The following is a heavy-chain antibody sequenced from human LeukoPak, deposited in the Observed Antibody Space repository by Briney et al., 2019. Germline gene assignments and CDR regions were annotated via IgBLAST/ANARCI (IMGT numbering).Heavy chain of an antibody. J-gene: IGHJ4*02. V-gene: IGHV4-34*01. D-gene: IGHD6-19*01. Sequence: SETLSLTCAVYGGSFSGYYWSWIRQPPGKGLEWIGEINHSGSTNYNPSLKSRVTISVDTSKNQFSLKLSSVTAADTTVYYCARDRLYRVAGDFDYWGQGTLVTVSS. CDR1: GGSFSGYY. CDR3: ARDRLYRVAGDFDY. CDR2: INHSGST.